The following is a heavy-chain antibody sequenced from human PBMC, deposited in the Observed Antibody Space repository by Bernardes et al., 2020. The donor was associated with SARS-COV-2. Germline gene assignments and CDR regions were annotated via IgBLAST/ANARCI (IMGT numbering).Heavy chain of an antibody. J-gene: IGHJ1*01. CDR2: INHSGRT. CDR1: GGSFSAYF. CDR3: ATGRFGEAPFHH. Sequence: SETLSLTCAFNGGSFSAYFWSWIRQSPGKGLQWIGEINHSGRTKYNPSLKSRVTISVDTAKKLFSVNLKSLTAADTGVYYCATGRFGEAPFHHWGQGTLVTVSS. D-gene: IGHD3-10*01. V-gene: IGHV4-34*01.